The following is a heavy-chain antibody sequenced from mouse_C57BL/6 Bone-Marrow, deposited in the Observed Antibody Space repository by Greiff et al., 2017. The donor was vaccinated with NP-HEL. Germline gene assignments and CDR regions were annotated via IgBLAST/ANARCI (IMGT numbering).Heavy chain of an antibody. D-gene: IGHD2-3*01. CDR3: ARHEEDGAIFYDGLAY. CDR2: FYPGSGSI. V-gene: IGHV1-62-2*01. Sequence: QVQLQQSGAELVKPGASVKLSCKASGYTFTEYTIHWVKQRSGQGLEWIGWFYPGSGSIKYNEKFKDKATLTADKSSSTVYMELSRLTSEDSAVYVCARHEEDGAIFYDGLAYWGQGTLVTVSA. J-gene: IGHJ3*01. CDR1: GYTFTEYT.